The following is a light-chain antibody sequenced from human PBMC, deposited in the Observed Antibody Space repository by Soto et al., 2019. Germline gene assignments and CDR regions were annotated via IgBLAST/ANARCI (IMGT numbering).Light chain of an antibody. CDR3: QQYGSSPLYT. CDR1: QSVSSSY. Sequence: EIVLTQSPGTLSLSPGERATLSCRASQSVSSSYLAWYQQKPGQAPRLLIYGASSRATGIPDRFSGSGSGTDVTLTISRLEPADVAVYYCQQYGSSPLYTFGQGTKLEIK. CDR2: GAS. V-gene: IGKV3-20*01. J-gene: IGKJ2*01.